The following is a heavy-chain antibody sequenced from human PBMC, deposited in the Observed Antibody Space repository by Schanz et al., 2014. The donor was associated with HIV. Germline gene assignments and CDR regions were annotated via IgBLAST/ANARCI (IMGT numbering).Heavy chain of an antibody. V-gene: IGHV3-9*01. CDR3: AREGTYDYALS. CDR2: ISWNSGSI. J-gene: IGHJ4*02. D-gene: IGHD3-16*01. CDR1: GFTFDDYA. Sequence: EVQLVESGGGLVQPGRSLRLSCAASGFTFDDYAMHWVRQVPGKGLEWVSGISWNSGSIGYADSVKGRFTISRDNAKNSLYLQMNSLRAEDTALYHCAREGTYDYALSWGQGTLVTVSS.